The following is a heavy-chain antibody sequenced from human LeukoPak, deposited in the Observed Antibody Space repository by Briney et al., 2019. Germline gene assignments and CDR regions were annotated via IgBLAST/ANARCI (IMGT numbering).Heavy chain of an antibody. CDR1: GGTFSSYA. J-gene: IGHJ4*02. D-gene: IGHD5-24*01. CDR2: IIPIFGTA. CDR3: ARERGDGYVSSFFDY. V-gene: IGHV1-69*13. Sequence: SVKVSCTASGGTFSSYAISWVRQAPGQGLEWMGGIIPIFGTANYAQKFQGRVTITADESTSTAYMELSSLRSEDTAVYYCARERGDGYVSSFFDYWGQGTLVTVSS.